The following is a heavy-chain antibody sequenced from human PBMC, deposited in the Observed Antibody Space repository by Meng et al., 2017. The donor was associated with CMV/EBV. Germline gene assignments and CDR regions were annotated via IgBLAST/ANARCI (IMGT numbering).Heavy chain of an antibody. Sequence: ASVKVSCKASGYTFTSYDINWVRQATGQGLEWMGWMNPSSGNTGYAQKFQGRVTITRNTSISTAYMELSSLRSEDTAVYYCARDGGGYCSSTSCQDPYYYYGMDVWGQGTTVTVSS. CDR3: ARDGGGYCSSTSCQDPYYYYGMDV. D-gene: IGHD2-2*01. J-gene: IGHJ6*02. CDR1: GYTFTSYD. CDR2: MNPSSGNT. V-gene: IGHV1-8*03.